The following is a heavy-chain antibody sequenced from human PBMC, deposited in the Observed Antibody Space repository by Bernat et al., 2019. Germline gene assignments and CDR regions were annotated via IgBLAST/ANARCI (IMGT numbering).Heavy chain of an antibody. CDR2: ICDDGSNK. J-gene: IGHJ4*02. V-gene: IGHV3-33*06. CDR1: GFTFSSYG. D-gene: IGHD6-13*01. Sequence: QVQLVESGGGVVQPGRSLRLSCAASGFTFSSYGMHWVRQAPGKGLEWVAVICDDGSNKYYADSVKGRFTISRDNSKNTLYLQMNSLRAEDTAVYYCAKAWEAIAAAGLLYYWDQGTLVNVSS. CDR3: AKAWEAIAAAGLLYY.